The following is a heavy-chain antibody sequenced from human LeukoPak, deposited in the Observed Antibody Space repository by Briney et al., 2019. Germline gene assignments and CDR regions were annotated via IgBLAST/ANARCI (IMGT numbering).Heavy chain of an antibody. CDR2: IYSSGRI. CDR1: GFTVSSTY. J-gene: IGHJ4*02. V-gene: IGHV3-53*01. D-gene: IGHD3-22*01. Sequence: GGSLRLSCAASGFTVSSTYMSWVRQAPGMGLEWVSVIYSSGRIYYADSVKGRFTISRDDSKNTLNLQMNSLRAEDTAVYYCARLGYHYDSSGYFHFGYWGQGTMVTVSS. CDR3: ARLGYHYDSSGYFHFGY.